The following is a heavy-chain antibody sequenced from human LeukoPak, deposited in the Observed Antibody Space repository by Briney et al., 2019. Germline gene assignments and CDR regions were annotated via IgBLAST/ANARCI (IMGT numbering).Heavy chain of an antibody. Sequence: SGTLSLTCTVSGDSINSLDLWSWVRQPPGKGLEWIGEMYLSGTTHSNPSVKSRVTISIDKSKNQFFLNLSSVTAADTAVYYCAGLVGRYSSGLYYYYFDYWGQGTLVTVPS. V-gene: IGHV4-4*02. J-gene: IGHJ4*02. CDR2: MYLSGTT. CDR1: GDSINSLDL. CDR3: AGLVGRYSSGLYYYYFDY. D-gene: IGHD3-22*01.